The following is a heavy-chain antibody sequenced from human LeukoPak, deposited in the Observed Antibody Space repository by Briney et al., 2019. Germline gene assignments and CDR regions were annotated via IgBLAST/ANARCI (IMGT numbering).Heavy chain of an antibody. CDR1: GFTFSSYS. CDR3: ARGSLAGLGSLNP. V-gene: IGHV3-21*01. Sequence: PGGSLRLSCAASGFTFSSYSMNWVRQAPGKGLEWVSSISSSSSYIYYADSVKGRFTISRDNAKNSLYLQMNSLRAEDTAVYYCARGSLAGLGSLNPWGQGTLVTVSS. J-gene: IGHJ5*02. D-gene: IGHD2-15*01. CDR2: ISSSSSYI.